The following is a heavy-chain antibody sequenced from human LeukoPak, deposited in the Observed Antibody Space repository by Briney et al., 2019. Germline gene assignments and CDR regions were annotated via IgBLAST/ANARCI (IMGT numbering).Heavy chain of an antibody. J-gene: IGHJ4*02. CDR2: ISGSSSTI. CDR1: GFTFSTYS. D-gene: IGHD7-27*01. CDR3: ARAGTGDQAFDY. Sequence: GGSLRLSCAASGFTFSTYSMNWVRQAPGKGREWVSYISGSSSTIYYADSVKGRFTVSRDNAKNSLFLQMNSLRAEDTAVFYCARAGTGDQAFDYWGQGTLVTVSS. V-gene: IGHV3-48*01.